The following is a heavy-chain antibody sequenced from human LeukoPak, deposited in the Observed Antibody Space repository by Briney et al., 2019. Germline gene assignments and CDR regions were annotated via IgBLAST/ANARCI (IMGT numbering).Heavy chain of an antibody. CDR2: MNPNSGNT. D-gene: IGHD6-13*01. CDR1: GYTFTSYD. V-gene: IGHV1-8*03. J-gene: IGHJ5*02. Sequence: EASVTVSCKASGYTFTSYDINWVRQATGQGLEWMGWMNPNSGNTGYAQKFQGRVTITRNTSISTAYMELSSLRSEDTAVYYCATGLQQLVGNWFDPWGQGTLVTVSS. CDR3: ATGLQQLVGNWFDP.